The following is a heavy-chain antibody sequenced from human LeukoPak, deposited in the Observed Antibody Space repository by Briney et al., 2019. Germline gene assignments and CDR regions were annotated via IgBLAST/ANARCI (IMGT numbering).Heavy chain of an antibody. Sequence: QPGGSLRLSCAASGFSFSSYSMHWVRQAPGKGLVWVSRINSDGSSTSYADSVKGRFTISRDNAKNTLYLQMNSLRAEDTAVYYCASGHGSSSGDFDYWGQGTLVTVSS. CDR2: INSDGSST. V-gene: IGHV3-74*01. CDR3: ASGHGSSSGDFDY. J-gene: IGHJ4*02. CDR1: GFSFSSYS. D-gene: IGHD6-6*01.